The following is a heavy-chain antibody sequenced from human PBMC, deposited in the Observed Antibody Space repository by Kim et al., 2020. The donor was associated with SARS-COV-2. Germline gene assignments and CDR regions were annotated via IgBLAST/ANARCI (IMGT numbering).Heavy chain of an antibody. D-gene: IGHD2-8*02. J-gene: IGHJ4*02. V-gene: IGHV4-34*01. Sequence: SETLSLTCAVYGGSFSGYYWSWIRQPPGKGLEWIGEVSHSGSTNYNPSLKSRFTISVDTPKKQLSLKLSSVTAADTAVYYCARGGIDSVTGGYFDYWGQGTLVTVSS. CDR2: VSHSGST. CDR3: ARGGIDSVTGGYFDY. CDR1: GGSFSGYY.